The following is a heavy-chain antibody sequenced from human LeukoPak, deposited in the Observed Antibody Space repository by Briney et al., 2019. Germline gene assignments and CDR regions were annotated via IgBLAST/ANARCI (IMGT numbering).Heavy chain of an antibody. CDR3: ARDKGDYDTSGSLFVF. CDR1: GFTFSRYW. J-gene: IGHJ4*02. CDR2: IKQGGGEI. V-gene: IGHV3-7*03. D-gene: IGHD3-22*01. Sequence: GGSLRLSCVASGFTFSRYWMSWVRQVPRKGLNGVANIKQGGGEIYYVDSVKGRFTISRDNAKNSLYLQMNSLRAEDTAVYYCARDKGDYDTSGSLFVFGGQGTLVTVSS.